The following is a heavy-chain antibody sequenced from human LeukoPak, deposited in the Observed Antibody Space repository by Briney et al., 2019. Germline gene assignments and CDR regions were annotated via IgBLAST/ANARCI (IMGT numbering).Heavy chain of an antibody. Sequence: PGRSLRLSCAASGFTFDDYAMHWVRQAPGKGLEWVSAISGSGGSTYYADSVKGRFTISRDNSKNTLYLQMNSLRAEDTAVYYCAKGDYGDFRYYFDYWGQGTLVTVSS. CDR1: GFTFDDYA. CDR3: AKGDYGDFRYYFDY. J-gene: IGHJ4*02. D-gene: IGHD4-17*01. CDR2: ISGSGGST. V-gene: IGHV3-23*01.